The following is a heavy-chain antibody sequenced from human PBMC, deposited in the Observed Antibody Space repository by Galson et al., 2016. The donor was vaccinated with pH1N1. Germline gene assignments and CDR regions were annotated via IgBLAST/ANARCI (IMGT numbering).Heavy chain of an antibody. CDR1: GFIFSDYS. V-gene: IGHV3-48*04. Sequence: SLRLSCAASGFIFSDYSFIWVRQAPGKGLEWPSYISTGRRVVQYADSGKGRLTISRDNAQRSVYLQINSLRLEDTAVYHCARLAYGDSFDSWGRGTLVAVSS. CDR3: ARLAYGDSFDS. D-gene: IGHD4-17*01. CDR2: ISTGRRVV. J-gene: IGHJ4*02.